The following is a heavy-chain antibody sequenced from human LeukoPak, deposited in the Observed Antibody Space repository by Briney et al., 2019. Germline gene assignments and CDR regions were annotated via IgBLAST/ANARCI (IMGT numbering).Heavy chain of an antibody. CDR3: ARGYSSGWPEDY. CDR1: GYTFTGYY. D-gene: IGHD6-19*01. Sequence: ASVKVSCKASGYTFTGYYMHWVRQAPGQGLEWMGWINPNSGGTNYAQKFQGRVTMTRDTSISTAYMELRSLRSDDTAVYYCARGYSSGWPEDYWGQGTLVTVSS. V-gene: IGHV1-2*02. CDR2: INPNSGGT. J-gene: IGHJ4*02.